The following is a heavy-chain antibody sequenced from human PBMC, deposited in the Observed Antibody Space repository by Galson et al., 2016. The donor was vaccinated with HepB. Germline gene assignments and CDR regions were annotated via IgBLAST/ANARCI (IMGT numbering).Heavy chain of an antibody. CDR1: GDSITSGGYY. V-gene: IGHV4-31*03. J-gene: IGHJ4*02. Sequence: LSLTCTVSGDSITSGGYYWSWIRQHPGEGLEWIGYIYYTGSTYYNPSLKSRVTISVDTSKNQFSLKLSSVTAADTAMYYCARDRSEYYFDYWGQGTLVTVSS. D-gene: IGHD2-15*01. CDR3: ARDRSEYYFDY. CDR2: IYYTGST.